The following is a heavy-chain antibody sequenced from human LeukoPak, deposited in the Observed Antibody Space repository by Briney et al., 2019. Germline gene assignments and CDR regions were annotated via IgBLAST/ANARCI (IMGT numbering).Heavy chain of an antibody. J-gene: IGHJ5*02. CDR1: GYTFTSYG. Sequence: ASVKVSCKPSGYTFTSYGISWLRQAPGQGLEWMGWISAYNGNTNYAQKLQGRVTMTTDTSTSTAYMELRSLRSDDTAVYYCASFGSSNWANWFDPWGQGTLVTVSS. D-gene: IGHD6-13*01. V-gene: IGHV1-18*01. CDR2: ISAYNGNT. CDR3: ASFGSSNWANWFDP.